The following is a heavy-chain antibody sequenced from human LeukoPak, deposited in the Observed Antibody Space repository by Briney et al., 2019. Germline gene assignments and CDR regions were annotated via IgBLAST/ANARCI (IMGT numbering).Heavy chain of an antibody. CDR2: ITHSGST. J-gene: IGHJ5*02. CDR1: GGSFSGYY. CDR3: ARGPRVRWFDP. V-gene: IGHV4-34*01. Sequence: SETLSLTCAVYGGSFSGYYWSWIRQPPGKGLEWIGEITHSGSTNYNPSLKSRVTISVDTSKNQFSLKLSSVTAADTAVYYCARGPRVRWFDPWGQGTLVTVSS.